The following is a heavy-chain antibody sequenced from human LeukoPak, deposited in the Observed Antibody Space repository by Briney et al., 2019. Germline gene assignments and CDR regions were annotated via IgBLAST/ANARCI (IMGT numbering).Heavy chain of an antibody. CDR2: INPNSGGT. V-gene: IGHV1-2*02. CDR3: ARDRGYCSSTSCYTTGWFDP. CDR1: GYTFTGYY. J-gene: IGHJ5*02. Sequence: ASVKVSCKASGYTFTGYYMHWVRQAPGQGLEWMGWINPNSGGTNYAQKFQGRVTMTRDTSISTAYMELSRLRSDDTAVYYCARDRGYCSSTSCYTTGWFDPWGQGTLVTVSS. D-gene: IGHD2-2*02.